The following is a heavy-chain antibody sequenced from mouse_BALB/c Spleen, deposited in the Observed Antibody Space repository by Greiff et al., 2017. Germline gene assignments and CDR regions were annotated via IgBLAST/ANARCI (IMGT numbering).Heavy chain of an antibody. D-gene: IGHD2-10*02. J-gene: IGHJ4*01. Sequence: VQLQESGAELAKPGASVKMSCKASGYTFTSYWMHWVKQRPGQGLEWIGYINPSTGYTEYNQKFKDKATLTADKSSSTAYMQLSSLTSEDSAVYYCARRYGNYVYAMDYWGQGTSVTVSS. CDR1: GYTFTSYW. CDR2: INPSTGYT. V-gene: IGHV1-7*01. CDR3: ARRYGNYVYAMDY.